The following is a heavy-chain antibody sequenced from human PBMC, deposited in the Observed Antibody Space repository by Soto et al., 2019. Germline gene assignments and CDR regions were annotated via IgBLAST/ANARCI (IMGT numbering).Heavy chain of an antibody. CDR3: ARRWYSSGWYWSDNWFDP. Sequence: QLQLQESRPGLVKPSETLSLTCTVSGGSISSSSYYWGWIRQPPGKGLEWIGSIYYSGSTYYNPSLKSRVTISVDTSKNQLSLKLSSVTAADTAVYYCARRWYSSGWYWSDNWFDPWGQGTLVTVSS. J-gene: IGHJ5*02. CDR2: IYYSGST. CDR1: GGSISSSSYY. V-gene: IGHV4-39*01. D-gene: IGHD6-19*01.